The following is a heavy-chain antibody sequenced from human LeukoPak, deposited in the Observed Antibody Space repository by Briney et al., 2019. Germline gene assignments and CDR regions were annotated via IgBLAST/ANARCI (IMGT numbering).Heavy chain of an antibody. J-gene: IGHJ4*02. Sequence: PGGSLRLSCAASGFTFSTYSMSWVRQAPGKGLEWVSVIYSGGSTYYADSVKGRFTISRDNSKNTLYLQMNSLRAEDTAVYYCARDGPYTGSGLWGQGTLVTVSS. CDR1: GFTFSTYS. CDR2: IYSGGST. D-gene: IGHD1-26*01. V-gene: IGHV3-53*01. CDR3: ARDGPYTGSGL.